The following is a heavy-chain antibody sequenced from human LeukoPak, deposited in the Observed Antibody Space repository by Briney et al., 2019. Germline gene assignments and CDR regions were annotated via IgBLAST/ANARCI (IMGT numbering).Heavy chain of an antibody. Sequence: PGGSLRLSCAASGFTFSSYGMHWVRQAPGKGLEWVAVIWYDGSNKYYADSVKGRFTISRDNSKNTLYLQMNSLRAEDTAVYYCARGPRGCSGGSCYYYYGMDVWGQGTTVTVSS. V-gene: IGHV3-33*08. CDR1: GFTFSSYG. CDR3: ARGPRGCSGGSCYYYYGMDV. D-gene: IGHD2-15*01. J-gene: IGHJ6*02. CDR2: IWYDGSNK.